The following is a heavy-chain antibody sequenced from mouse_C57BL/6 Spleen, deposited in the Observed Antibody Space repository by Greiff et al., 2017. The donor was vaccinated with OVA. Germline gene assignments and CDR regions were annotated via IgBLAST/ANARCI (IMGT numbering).Heavy chain of an antibody. V-gene: IGHV1-54*01. CDR2: INPGSGGT. J-gene: IGHJ4*01. Sequence: QVQLQQSGAELVRPGTSVKVSCKASGYAFTNYLIEWVKQRPGQGLEWIGVINPGSGGTNYNEKFKGKATLTADKSSSTAYMQRSSLTSEDSAVYFCARDYGYDGVDYYAMDYWGQGTSVTVSS. D-gene: IGHD2-2*01. CDR3: ARDYGYDGVDYYAMDY. CDR1: GYAFTNYL.